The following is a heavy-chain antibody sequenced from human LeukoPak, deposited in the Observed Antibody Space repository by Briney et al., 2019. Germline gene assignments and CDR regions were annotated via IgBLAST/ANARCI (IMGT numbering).Heavy chain of an antibody. CDR3: ASWGYCSSTSCYTGDY. D-gene: IGHD2-2*02. Sequence: ASVKVSCKASGGTFSSYAISWVRQAPGQGLEWMGGIIPIFGTANYAQKFQGRVTIPADESTSTAYMELSSLRSEDTAVYYCASWGYCSSTSCYTGDYWGQGTLVTVSS. V-gene: IGHV1-69*01. CDR2: IIPIFGTA. J-gene: IGHJ4*02. CDR1: GGTFSSYA.